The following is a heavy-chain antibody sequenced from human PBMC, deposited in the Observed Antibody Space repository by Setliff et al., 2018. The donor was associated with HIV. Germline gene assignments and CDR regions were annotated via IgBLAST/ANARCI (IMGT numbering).Heavy chain of an antibody. D-gene: IGHD3-22*01. CDR2: IGTGGDT. J-gene: IGHJ3*02. CDR3: AREIYSSGRAGIFDT. Sequence: GGSLRLSCEASGFIFSNHDFHWVRQAAAKGLEWVAAIGTGGDTYYADSVKGRFTISRDNSKNTLYLQMNSLRAEDTAIYYCAREIYSSGRAGIFDTWGRGTMVTVSS. CDR1: GFIFSNHD. V-gene: IGHV3-13*01.